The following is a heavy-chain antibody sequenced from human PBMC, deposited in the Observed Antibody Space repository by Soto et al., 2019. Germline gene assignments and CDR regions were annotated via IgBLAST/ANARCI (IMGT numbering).Heavy chain of an antibody. Sequence: XTLSLPSAVSGGSLYTDYCWSWVLQAPGKGLEWIGAFHHSGNTNYIQYLTRRLTMSVDKSGNQVSMELPSVAAADTAVYYCARGVDYRWVYWGQGILGTVSS. J-gene: IGHJ4*02. CDR1: GGSLYTDYC. CDR2: FHHSGNT. CDR3: ARGVDYRWVY. V-gene: IGHV4-4*02. D-gene: IGHD1-26*01.